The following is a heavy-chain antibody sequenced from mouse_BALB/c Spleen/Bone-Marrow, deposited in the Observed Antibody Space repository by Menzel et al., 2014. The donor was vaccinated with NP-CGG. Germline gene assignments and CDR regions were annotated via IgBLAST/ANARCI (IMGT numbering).Heavy chain of an antibody. J-gene: IGHJ2*01. CDR3: ARGNYGNYVDYFDY. D-gene: IGHD2-1*01. CDR1: GFTFSSYG. CDR2: INSNGGST. V-gene: IGHV5-6-3*01. Sequence: EVQGVESGGGLVQPGGSLKLSCAASGFTFSSYGMSWVRQTPDKRPGLAASINSNGGSTYYPDSVKGRFTISRDDAKNTLSLQMSSLKSEDTAMYYCARGNYGNYVDYFDYWGQGTTLTVSS.